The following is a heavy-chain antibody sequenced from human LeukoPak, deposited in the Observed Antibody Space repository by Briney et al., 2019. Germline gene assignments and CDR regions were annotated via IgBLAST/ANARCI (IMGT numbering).Heavy chain of an antibody. V-gene: IGHV3-33*01. J-gene: IGHJ1*01. CDR3: ARDGGSGMRGPPAEYFQH. D-gene: IGHD1-26*01. CDR1: GFTFSSYG. CDR2: IWYDGSNK. Sequence: GGSLRLSCAASGFTFSSYGMHWVRQAPGKGLEWVAVIWYDGSNKYYADSVKGRFTISRDNSKNTLYLQMNSLRAEDTAVYYCARDGGSGMRGPPAEYFQHWGQGTLVTVSS.